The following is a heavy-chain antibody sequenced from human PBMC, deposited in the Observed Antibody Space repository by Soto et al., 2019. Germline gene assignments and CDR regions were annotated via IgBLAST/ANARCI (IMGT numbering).Heavy chain of an antibody. CDR3: ARLAIARWGNCFDP. Sequence: QVQLQESGPGLVKPSQTLSLTCTVSGGSISSGGYYWSWIRQHPGKGLEWIGYIYYSGSTYYNPSLKRRVTISVDPSKNQSTLKLSSVTAADTAVYYCARLAIARWGNCFDPWGQGTLVTVSS. V-gene: IGHV4-31*03. J-gene: IGHJ5*02. CDR1: GGSISSGGYY. D-gene: IGHD2-21*01. CDR2: IYYSGST.